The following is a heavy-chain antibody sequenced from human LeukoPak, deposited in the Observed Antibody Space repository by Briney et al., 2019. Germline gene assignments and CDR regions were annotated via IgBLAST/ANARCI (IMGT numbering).Heavy chain of an antibody. CDR3: ARSPSYCSGGSCYPNWFDP. J-gene: IGHJ5*02. D-gene: IGHD2-15*01. V-gene: IGHV4-59*01. CDR1: GGSISSYY. CDR2: IYYSGST. Sequence: PSETLSLTCTVSGGSISSYYWSWIRQPPGKGLEWIGYIYYSGSTNYNPSLKSRVTISVETSKNEFSLKLRSVTAADTAVYYCARSPSYCSGGSCYPNWFDPWGQGTLVTVSS.